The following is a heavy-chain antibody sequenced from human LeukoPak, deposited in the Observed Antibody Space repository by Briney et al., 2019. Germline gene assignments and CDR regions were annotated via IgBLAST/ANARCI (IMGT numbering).Heavy chain of an antibody. D-gene: IGHD1-20*01. J-gene: IGHJ4*02. CDR1: GFTFDSYA. CDR3: AKDGYNWIPLAH. Sequence: PGGSLRLACVAAGFTFDSYAISWVRQAPGKLREWVSFITCTVGDTYYADSVKGRFTIPRDNSKKILFLQMNSLRAEDTAIYYCAKDGYNWIPLAHWGQGTLVTVSS. CDR2: ITCTVGDT. V-gene: IGHV3-23*01.